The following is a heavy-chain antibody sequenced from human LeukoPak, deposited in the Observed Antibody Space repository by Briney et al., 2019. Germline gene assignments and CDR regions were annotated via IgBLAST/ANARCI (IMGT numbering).Heavy chain of an antibody. CDR3: AREVRRSGYDSGERYYFDY. J-gene: IGHJ4*02. CDR2: IYHSGST. CDR1: GGSISSGGYS. Sequence: SETLSLTCAVSGGSISSGGYSWSWIRRPPGKGLEWVGYIYHSGSTYYNPSLKSRVTISVDRSKNQFSLKLSSVTAADTAVYYCAREVRRSGYDSGERYYFDYWGQGTLVTVSS. V-gene: IGHV4-30-2*01. D-gene: IGHD5-12*01.